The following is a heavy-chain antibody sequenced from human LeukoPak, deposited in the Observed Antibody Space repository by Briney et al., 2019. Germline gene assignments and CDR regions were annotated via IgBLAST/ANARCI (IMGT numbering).Heavy chain of an antibody. D-gene: IGHD1-26*01. CDR1: GGSISSSNW. Sequence: SETPSLTCAVSGGSISSSNWWSWVRQPPGKGLEWIGEIYHSGSTNYNPSLKSRVTISVDKSKNQFSLKLSSVTAADTAVYYCAGPTVGYYYGMDVWGKGTTVTVSS. V-gene: IGHV4-4*02. CDR2: IYHSGST. CDR3: AGPTVGYYYGMDV. J-gene: IGHJ6*04.